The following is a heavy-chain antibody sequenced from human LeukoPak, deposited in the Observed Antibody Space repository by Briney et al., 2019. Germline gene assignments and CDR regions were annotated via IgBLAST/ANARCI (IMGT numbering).Heavy chain of an antibody. CDR3: ARDHGEVYYDSSGYPNGYYGMDV. Sequence: GGSLRLSRAASGFTFSDYYMSWIRQAPGKGLEWVSYISSSGSTIYYADSVKGRFTISRDNAKNSLYLQMNSLRAEDTAVYYCARDHGEVYYDSSGYPNGYYGMDVWGQGTTVTVSS. CDR2: ISSSGSTI. V-gene: IGHV3-11*01. D-gene: IGHD3-22*01. J-gene: IGHJ6*02. CDR1: GFTFSDYY.